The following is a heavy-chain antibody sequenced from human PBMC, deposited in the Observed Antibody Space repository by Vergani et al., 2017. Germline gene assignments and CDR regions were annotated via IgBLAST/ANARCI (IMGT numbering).Heavy chain of an antibody. J-gene: IGHJ4*02. V-gene: IGHV3-9*01. Sequence: EVQLVESGGGLVPPGRSLRLSCAASGFSFGDYAMTWVRQAPGKGLEWVSGISWNSGSIGYADSVKGRFTISRDNAKNSLYLQMNSLRAEDTAVYYCARDVSDNLDYWGQGTLVTVSS. CDR2: ISWNSGSI. CDR3: ARDVSDNLDY. CDR1: GFSFGDYA. D-gene: IGHD2-21*01.